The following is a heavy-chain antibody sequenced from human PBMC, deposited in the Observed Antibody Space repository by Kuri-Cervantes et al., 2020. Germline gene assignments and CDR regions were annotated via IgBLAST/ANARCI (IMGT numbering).Heavy chain of an antibody. J-gene: IGHJ4*02. Sequence: GGSLRLSCAASGFTFSSYAMSWVRQAPGKGLEWVSSISSSSSYIYYADSVKGRFTISRDNSKNTLYLQMNSLRAEDTAVYYCVRDPRNWAYWGQGTLVTVSS. CDR2: ISSSSSYI. CDR3: VRDPRNWAY. V-gene: IGHV3-23*01. CDR1: GFTFSSYA. D-gene: IGHD7-27*01.